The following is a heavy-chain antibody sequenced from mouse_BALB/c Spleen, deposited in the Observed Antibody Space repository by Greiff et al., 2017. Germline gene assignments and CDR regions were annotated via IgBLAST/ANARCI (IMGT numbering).Heavy chain of an antibody. CDR2: IWSGGST. J-gene: IGHJ3*01. Sequence: VQLQQSGPGLVQPSQSLSITCTVSGFSLTSSGVHWVRQSPGQGLEWLGVIWSGGSTDYNAAFISRLSISKDNSKSQVFFKMNSLQANDTARYYCARSGNYRYGGGCAYGGQGTRVTVSA. CDR1: GFSLTSSG. V-gene: IGHV2-2*02. D-gene: IGHD2-14*01. CDR3: ARSGNYRYGGGCAY.